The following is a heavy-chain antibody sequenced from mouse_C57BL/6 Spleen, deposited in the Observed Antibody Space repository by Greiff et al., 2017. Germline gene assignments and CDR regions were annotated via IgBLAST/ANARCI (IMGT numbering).Heavy chain of an antibody. CDR1: GFTFSSYA. V-gene: IGHV5-4*01. J-gene: IGHJ1*03. Sequence: EVKVVEPGGGLVKPGGSLKLSCAASGFTFSSYAMSWVRQTPEKRLEWVATISDGGSYTYYPDNVKGRFTISRDNAKNNLYLQMSHLKSEDTAMYYCAREIARYFDVWGTGTTVTVSS. CDR3: AREIARYFDV. D-gene: IGHD6-1*01. CDR2: ISDGGSYT.